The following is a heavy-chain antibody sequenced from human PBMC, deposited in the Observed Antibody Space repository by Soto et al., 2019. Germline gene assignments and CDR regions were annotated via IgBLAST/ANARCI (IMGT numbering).Heavy chain of an antibody. J-gene: IGHJ5*02. CDR3: ARAAGDPSSWFDP. Sequence: ASVKVSCEASGYTFTGYYMHWVRQAPGQGLEWMGWINPNSGGTNYAQKFQGWVTMTRDTSISTVYMELSRLRSDDTAVYYCARAAGDPSSWFDPWGQGTLVTVSS. CDR1: GYTFTGYY. V-gene: IGHV1-2*04. D-gene: IGHD7-27*01. CDR2: INPNSGGT.